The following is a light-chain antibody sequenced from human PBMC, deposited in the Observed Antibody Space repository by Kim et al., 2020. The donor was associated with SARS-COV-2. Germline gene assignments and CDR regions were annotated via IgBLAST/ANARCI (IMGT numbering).Light chain of an antibody. CDR1: IGTSPSG. J-gene: IGLJ1*01. CDR2: LNSDGND. V-gene: IGLV4-69*01. CDR3: QTWAAGDV. Sequence: GASVKLTGTRGIGTSPSGVAWHQQRPDKGPGYLMSLNSDGNDRKGDGSPDRFSGSNAGAEHYLTISSLQSEDEADYYWQTWAAGDVFGTGTKVTVL.